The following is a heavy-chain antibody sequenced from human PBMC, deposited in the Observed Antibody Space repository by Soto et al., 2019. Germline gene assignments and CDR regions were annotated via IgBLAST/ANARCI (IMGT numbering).Heavy chain of an antibody. Sequence: QVQLVESGGALVKPGGSLRLSCAASGFPFSDYYMSWIRQAPGKGLEWVSSIGSSSSYTNYADSVKGRFTISRDNAKNPLYPQMNSLRAEDTAVYFRARRRPTGYYKYWGQGTLVTVSA. D-gene: IGHD3-22*01. CDR2: IGSSSSYT. J-gene: IGHJ4*02. CDR1: GFPFSDYY. CDR3: ARRRPTGYYKY. V-gene: IGHV3-11*05.